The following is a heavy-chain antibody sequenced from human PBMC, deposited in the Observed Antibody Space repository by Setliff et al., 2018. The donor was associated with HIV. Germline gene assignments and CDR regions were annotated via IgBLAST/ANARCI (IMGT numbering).Heavy chain of an antibody. CDR2: ISGYNGNT. J-gene: IGHJ3*02. Sequence: ASVKVSCKASGYTFTSYGISWVRQAPGQGLEWMGWISGYNGNTNYAQKLQGRVTMTTDTSTSTACMELRSLRSDDTAAYYCARDPFLDYYDDSGYPGGAFDIWGQGTMVTVSS. CDR1: GYTFTSYG. CDR3: ARDPFLDYYDDSGYPGGAFDI. D-gene: IGHD3-22*01. V-gene: IGHV1-18*01.